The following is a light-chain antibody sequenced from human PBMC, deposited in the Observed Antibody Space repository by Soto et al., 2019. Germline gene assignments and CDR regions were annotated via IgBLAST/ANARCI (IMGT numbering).Light chain of an antibody. Sequence: EIVLTQSPGTLSLSPGERATLSCRAGQSVSSNLAWYQQKPGQAPTLLIFGASARATGIPARFSGSGSGTEFTLTISSLQSEDFAVYYCQHYNNWPFTFGQGTKVDIK. V-gene: IGKV3-15*01. J-gene: IGKJ2*01. CDR2: GAS. CDR3: QHYNNWPFT. CDR1: QSVSSN.